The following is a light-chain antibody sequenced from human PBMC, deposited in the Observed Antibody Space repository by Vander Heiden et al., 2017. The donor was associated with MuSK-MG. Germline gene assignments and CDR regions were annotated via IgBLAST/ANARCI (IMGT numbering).Light chain of an antibody. CDR3: QQYNNWPLCT. CDR2: GAS. Sequence: EIVMTQSPATLSVSPGERPTLSCRASQSVSSNFAWYQQKPGQAPRLLIYGASTRATGIPARFSGSGSGTEFTLTISSLQSEDFAVYYCQQYNNWPLCTFGQGTKLEIK. V-gene: IGKV3-15*01. CDR1: QSVSSN. J-gene: IGKJ2*02.